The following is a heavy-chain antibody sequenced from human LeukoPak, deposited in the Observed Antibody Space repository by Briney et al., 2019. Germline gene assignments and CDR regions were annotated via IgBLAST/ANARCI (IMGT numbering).Heavy chain of an antibody. CDR2: ITGNGATT. D-gene: IGHD5-18*01. CDR1: GFSFSNYG. CDR3: ANDLGWIQLNLG. Sequence: GGTQRLSCAASGFSFSNYGMNWVRQAPGKGLEWVSGITGNGATTYYADSVKGRFTISRDNSRNTVYLQMNSLRAEDTAVYYCANDLGWIQLNLGRGQGTLVTVSS. J-gene: IGHJ4*02. V-gene: IGHV3-23*01.